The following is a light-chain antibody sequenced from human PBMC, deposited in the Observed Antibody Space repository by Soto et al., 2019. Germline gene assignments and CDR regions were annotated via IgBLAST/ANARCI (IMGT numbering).Light chain of an antibody. V-gene: IGLV2-14*01. CDR1: SSDVGAYSY. CDR2: DVS. CDR3: SSYTSSSTLKV. J-gene: IGLJ2*01. Sequence: QSALTQPASVSGSPGQSITISCTGTSSDVGAYSYVSWYQQHPGKAPKLMIYDVSNRPSGVSDRFSGSKSGNTASLTISGLQAEDEADYYCSSYTSSSTLKVFGGGTQLTVL.